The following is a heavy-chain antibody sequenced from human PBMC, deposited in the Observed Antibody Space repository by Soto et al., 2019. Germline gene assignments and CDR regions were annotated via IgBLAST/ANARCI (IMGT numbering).Heavy chain of an antibody. D-gene: IGHD5-18*01. V-gene: IGHV1-18*01. J-gene: IGHJ6*02. Sequence: QVQLVQSGAEVKKPGASVKVSCKASGYIFSNYGISWVRQGPGQGLEWMGWISGYNGNTHYEEKVQDRIKMTTDTSTSKTYLELRSLRSDDTAVYFCARDPGFGFGYSYAFAMDVWGQGTTVTVSS. CDR2: ISGYNGNT. CDR1: GYIFSNYG. CDR3: ARDPGFGFGYSYAFAMDV.